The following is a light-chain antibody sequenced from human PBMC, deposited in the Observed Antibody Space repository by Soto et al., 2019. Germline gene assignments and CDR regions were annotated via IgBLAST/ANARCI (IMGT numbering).Light chain of an antibody. Sequence: QSALRQPASVSGSPGHSITISCTRISSDVGTYNLVSWYQHHPGKAPKLMIYEGSKRPSGVSDRFSGSKSGNTASLTISGLQAEEEADYYCCSFAGRSINVFGTGTKVTVL. CDR2: EGS. CDR3: CSFAGRSINV. V-gene: IGLV2-23*01. CDR1: SSDVGTYNL. J-gene: IGLJ1*01.